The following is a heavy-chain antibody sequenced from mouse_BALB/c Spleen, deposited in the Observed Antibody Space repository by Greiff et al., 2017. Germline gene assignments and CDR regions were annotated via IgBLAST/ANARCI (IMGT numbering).Heavy chain of an antibody. CDR2: ISSGGSYT. CDR3: AREELGRGFAY. D-gene: IGHD4-1*01. J-gene: IGHJ3*01. Sequence: LEWVAEISSGGSYTYYPDTVTGRFTISRDNAKNTLYLEMSSLRSEDTAMYYCAREELGRGFAYWGQGTLVTVSA. V-gene: IGHV5-9-4*01.